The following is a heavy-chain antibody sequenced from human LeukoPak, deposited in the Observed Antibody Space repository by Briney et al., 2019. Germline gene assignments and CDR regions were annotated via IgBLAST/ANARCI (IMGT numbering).Heavy chain of an antibody. D-gene: IGHD2-2*01. V-gene: IGHV3-33*06. CDR1: GFTFSSYG. Sequence: GGSLRLSCAASGFTFSSYGMHWVRQAPGKGLEWVAVIWYDGSNKYYADSVKGRFTISRDNSKNTLYLQMNSLRAEDTAVYYCAKDRGSSCTAVDYWGQGTLSPSPQ. J-gene: IGHJ4*02. CDR2: IWYDGSNK. CDR3: AKDRGSSCTAVDY.